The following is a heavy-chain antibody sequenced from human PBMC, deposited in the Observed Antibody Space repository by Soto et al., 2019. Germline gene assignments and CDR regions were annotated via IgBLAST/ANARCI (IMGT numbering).Heavy chain of an antibody. CDR2: INDSGGT. D-gene: IGHD6-13*01. Sequence: PSETLSLTCAVYGGSFSCYYWTWIRQPPGKGLEWIGEINDSGGTDYNPSLKSRVTTSLDTSKNQLSLKLSSVTAADTAVYYCARGRKGFSSSCYVDWGQGTLVTVSS. J-gene: IGHJ4*02. V-gene: IGHV4-34*01. CDR1: GGSFSCYY. CDR3: ARGRKGFSSSCYVD.